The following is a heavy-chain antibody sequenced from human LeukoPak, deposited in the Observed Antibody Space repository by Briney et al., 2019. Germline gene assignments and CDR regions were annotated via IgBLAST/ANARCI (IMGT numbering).Heavy chain of an antibody. CDR1: GYTFTDYY. Sequence: ASVEVSCKAFGYTFTDYYIHWVRQAPRQGLEWMGRINPNSGGTNYAQKFQGRVTLTRDTSITTAYMDLSRLTSDDTAVYYCASDRTSTNWFDPWGQGTLVTVSS. D-gene: IGHD2-2*01. V-gene: IGHV1-2*06. J-gene: IGHJ5*02. CDR3: ASDRTSTNWFDP. CDR2: INPNSGGT.